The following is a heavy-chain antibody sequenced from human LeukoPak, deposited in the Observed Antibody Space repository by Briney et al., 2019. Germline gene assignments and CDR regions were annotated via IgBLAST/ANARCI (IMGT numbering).Heavy chain of an antibody. CDR1: GGPLNTYY. CDR3: ARAGFPNWFDP. Sequence: SETLSLTCTVSGGPLNTYYWTWIRQPPGKGLEWIGYISYSGITDYNPSLKSRVTISVDTSKNQFSLRLRSVTAADTAVYYCARAGFPNWFDPWGQGILVAVSS. CDR2: ISYSGIT. D-gene: IGHD2/OR15-2a*01. J-gene: IGHJ5*02. V-gene: IGHV4-59*01.